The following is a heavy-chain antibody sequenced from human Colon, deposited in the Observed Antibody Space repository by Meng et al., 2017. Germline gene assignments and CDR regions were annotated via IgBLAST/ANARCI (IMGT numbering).Heavy chain of an antibody. Sequence: GESLKISCVGFEFTFSTYAVHWVRQAPGKGLEWVAAISYDGTYTYYTDYVKGRFIISRDNSKNTESLQMNSLRAEDTAVYCCAKELRESAVRRDAFALWGQGTTVTVSS. V-gene: IGHV3-30*04. D-gene: IGHD5-24*01. CDR1: EFTFSTYA. CDR3: AKELRESAVRRDAFAL. CDR2: ISYDGTYT. J-gene: IGHJ3*01.